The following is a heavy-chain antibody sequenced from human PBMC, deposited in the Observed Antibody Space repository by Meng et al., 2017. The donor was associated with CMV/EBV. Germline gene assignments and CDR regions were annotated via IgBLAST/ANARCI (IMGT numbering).Heavy chain of an antibody. CDR1: GGSFSGYY. CDR2: INHSGST. D-gene: IGHD6-13*01. Sequence: QVQLPQWGAGLLKPSETLFLTCAVYGGSFSGYYWSWIRQPPGKGLEWIGEINHSGSTNYNPSLKSRVTISVDTSKNQFSLKLSSVTAADTAVYYCARGGIAAAGPFDYWGQGTLVTVSS. V-gene: IGHV4-34*01. CDR3: ARGGIAAAGPFDY. J-gene: IGHJ4*02.